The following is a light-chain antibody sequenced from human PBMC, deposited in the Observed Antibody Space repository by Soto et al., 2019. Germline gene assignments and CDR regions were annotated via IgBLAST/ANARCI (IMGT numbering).Light chain of an antibody. CDR1: HSVNSNY. Sequence: EIVLTQSPGTLSLSPGETGTLSCRASHSVNSNYLAWYQQKLGQPPRVLIYGASRRAAGIPERFSGSGSGTDFTLTISRLEPEDSAVYYCQQYGISPVTFGQGTRLEI. CDR2: GAS. CDR3: QQYGISPVT. J-gene: IGKJ5*01. V-gene: IGKV3-20*01.